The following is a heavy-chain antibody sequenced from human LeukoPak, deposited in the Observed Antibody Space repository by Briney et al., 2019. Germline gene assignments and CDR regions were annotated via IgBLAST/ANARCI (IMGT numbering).Heavy chain of an antibody. CDR2: IKRDGSEK. D-gene: IGHD3-9*01. J-gene: IGHJ4*01. CDR3: ARDWYNILTGCPHYFDY. Sequence: PGGSLRLSCAASGFTFSNYWMSWVRQAPGKGLEWVANIKRDGSEKHYVDSVRGRFTISRDNAKNSLYLQMNSLRAEDTAVYYCARDWYNILTGCPHYFDYWGHGTLVTVSS. V-gene: IGHV3-7*01. CDR1: GFTFSNYW.